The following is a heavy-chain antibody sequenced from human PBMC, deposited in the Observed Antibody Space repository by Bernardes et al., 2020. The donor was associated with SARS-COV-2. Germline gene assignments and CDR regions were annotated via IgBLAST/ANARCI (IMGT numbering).Heavy chain of an antibody. CDR3: ARVLGDSSGYLWLHAEYFQH. CDR2: ISSSSSYI. D-gene: IGHD3-22*01. Sequence: GGSLRLSCAASGFTFSSYSMNWVRQAPGKGLEWVSSISSSSSYIYYADSVKGRFTISRDNAKNSLYLQMNSLRAEDTAVYYCARVLGDSSGYLWLHAEYFQHWGQGTLVTVSS. J-gene: IGHJ1*01. CDR1: GFTFSSYS. V-gene: IGHV3-21*01.